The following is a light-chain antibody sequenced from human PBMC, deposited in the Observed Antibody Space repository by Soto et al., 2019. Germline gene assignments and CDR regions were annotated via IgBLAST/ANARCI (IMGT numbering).Light chain of an antibody. J-gene: IGLJ2*01. CDR2: EVS. V-gene: IGLV2-14*01. CDR3: SSYISSNTLV. CDR1: SSDVGDYNH. Sequence: QSVLTQPASVSGSPGQSITISCTGTSSDVGDYNHVSWYQQHPGKAPKLMIYEVSYRPSGVSNRFSASKSGNTASLTISGRQTEDEAAYYCSSYISSNTLVFGGGTKLTVL.